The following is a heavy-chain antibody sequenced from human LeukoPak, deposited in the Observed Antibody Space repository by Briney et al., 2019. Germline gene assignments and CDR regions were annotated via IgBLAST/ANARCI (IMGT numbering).Heavy chain of an antibody. Sequence: GGSVRLSCAASGFTFSSYSMNWVRQAPGKGLEWVANIKQDGSEKYYVDSVKGRFTISRDNAKNSLYLQMNSLRAEDTAVDYCARDLTYCGGDCYGMMDVWGKGTTVTISS. CDR2: IKQDGSEK. CDR3: ARDLTYCGGDCYGMMDV. CDR1: GFTFSSYS. V-gene: IGHV3-7*01. D-gene: IGHD2-21*02. J-gene: IGHJ6*04.